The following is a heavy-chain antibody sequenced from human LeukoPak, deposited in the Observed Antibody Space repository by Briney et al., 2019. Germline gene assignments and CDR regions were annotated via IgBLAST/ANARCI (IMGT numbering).Heavy chain of an antibody. D-gene: IGHD5-12*01. CDR2: ISSSSSYI. Sequence: GSLRLSCAASGFTFSSYSMNWVRQAPGKGLEWVSSISSSSSYIYYADSVKGRFTISRDNAKNSLYLQMNSLRAEDTAVYYCARDPQSSGYGIYYFDYWGQGTLVTVSS. CDR1: GFTFSSYS. J-gene: IGHJ4*02. CDR3: ARDPQSSGYGIYYFDY. V-gene: IGHV3-21*01.